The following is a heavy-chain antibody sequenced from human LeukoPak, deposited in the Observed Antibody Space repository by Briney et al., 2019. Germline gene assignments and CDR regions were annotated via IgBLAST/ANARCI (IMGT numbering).Heavy chain of an antibody. CDR1: GGSISSHY. CDR2: IHTSGST. Sequence: SETLSLTCTVSGGSISSHYWSWIRQPAGKGLEWIGHIHTSGSTNYSPSLKSRVTMSVDTSKNQFSLKLSSVTAADTAVYYCARDRTAHYDYIWGSYRARQKDVFDIWVQGTMVTVSS. V-gene: IGHV4-4*07. CDR3: ARDRTAHYDYIWGSYRARQKDVFDI. D-gene: IGHD3-16*02. J-gene: IGHJ3*02.